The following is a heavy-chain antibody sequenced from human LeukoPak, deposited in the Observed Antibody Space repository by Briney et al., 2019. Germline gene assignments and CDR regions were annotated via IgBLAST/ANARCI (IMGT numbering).Heavy chain of an antibody. Sequence: SETLYVTCAGYGGAFRGDDWGWIREPPGKGLEGMGEINHSGSTSYNPSLKSRVTISVDTSKNQFSLKLSSVTAADTAVYYCAGSSWIHYYYYGMDVWGQGTTVTVSS. V-gene: IGHV4-34*01. CDR1: GGAFRGDD. J-gene: IGHJ6*02. CDR3: AGSSWIHYYYYGMDV. D-gene: IGHD6-13*01. CDR2: INHSGST.